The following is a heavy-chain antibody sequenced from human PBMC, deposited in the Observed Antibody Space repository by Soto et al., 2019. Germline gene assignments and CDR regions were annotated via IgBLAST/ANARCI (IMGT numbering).Heavy chain of an antibody. V-gene: IGHV1-69*02. J-gene: IGHJ6*03. CDR1: GGTFSSYT. CDR3: ASGMWDYYMDV. Sequence: QVQLVQSGAEVKKPGSSVKVSCKASGGTFSSYTISWVRQAPGQGLEWMGRIIPILGIANYAQKFQGRVTITADKSTSTAYMELSSLRSEDTAVYYCASGMWDYYMDVWGKGTTVTVSS. D-gene: IGHD1-26*01. CDR2: IIPILGIA.